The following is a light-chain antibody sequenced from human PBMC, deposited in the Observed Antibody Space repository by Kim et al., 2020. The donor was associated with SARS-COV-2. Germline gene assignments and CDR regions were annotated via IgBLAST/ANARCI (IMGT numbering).Light chain of an antibody. V-gene: IGLV3-9*01. J-gene: IGLJ1*01. CDR3: QVWDSSTYV. Sequence: SVALGQKARITCGGNNIGSKNVHWYQQRPGQAPVLVIYRGGNRPSGIPERFSGSNSGNTATLTISRAQAGDEADYYCQVWDSSTYVFGTGTKVTVL. CDR2: RGG. CDR1: NIGSKN.